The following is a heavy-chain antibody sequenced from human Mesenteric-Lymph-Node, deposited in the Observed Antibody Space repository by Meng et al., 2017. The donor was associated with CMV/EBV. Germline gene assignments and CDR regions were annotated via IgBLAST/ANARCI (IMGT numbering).Heavy chain of an antibody. D-gene: IGHD2/OR15-2a*01. CDR3: AKSRSSTPGIVDD. Sequence: QWQWQESGPGLVKPSETLSLTCIVSGVSVTSGAYHWSWIRQSPGKGLEWIGYIYGTGITIYNPSLKSRVTILLETSKNQFSLKLNSVTTADTAVYYCAKSRSSTPGIVDDWGQGTLVTVSS. J-gene: IGHJ4*02. CDR1: GVSVTSGAYH. V-gene: IGHV4-61*08. CDR2: IYGTGIT.